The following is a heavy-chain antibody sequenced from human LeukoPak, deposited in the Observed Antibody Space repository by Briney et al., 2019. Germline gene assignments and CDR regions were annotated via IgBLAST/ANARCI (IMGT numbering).Heavy chain of an antibody. Sequence: GGSLRLSCAASGFTFSSYWMHWVRQAPGKGLVWVSRINSDGSSTSYADSVKGRFTTSRDNSKNTVYLQMSSLRPEDTALYYCVKSPSDGLDVWGQGATVTVSS. V-gene: IGHV3-74*01. CDR3: VKSPSDGLDV. J-gene: IGHJ6*02. CDR2: INSDGSST. CDR1: GFTFSSYW.